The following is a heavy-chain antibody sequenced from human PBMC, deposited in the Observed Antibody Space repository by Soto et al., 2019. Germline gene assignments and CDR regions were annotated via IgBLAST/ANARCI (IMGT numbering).Heavy chain of an antibody. J-gene: IGHJ3*02. V-gene: IGHV3-33*01. D-gene: IGHD2-15*01. CDR2: IWYDGSNK. CDR3: ARDKGYCSGGSCYSVGFDI. Sequence: QVQLVESGGGVVQPGRSLRLSCAASGFTFSSYGMHWVRQAPGKGLEWVAVIWYDGSNKYYADSVKGRFTISRDNSKNTLYLQMNSLRAEDTAVYYCARDKGYCSGGSCYSVGFDIWGQGTMLTVSS. CDR1: GFTFSSYG.